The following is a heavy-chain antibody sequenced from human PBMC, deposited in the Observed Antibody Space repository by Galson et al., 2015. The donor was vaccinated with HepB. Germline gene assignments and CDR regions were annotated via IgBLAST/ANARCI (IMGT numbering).Heavy chain of an antibody. CDR1: GFTFSDYY. D-gene: IGHD5-24*01. Sequence: SLRLSCAASGFTFSDYYMSWIRQAPGKGLEWVSYISSSSSYTNYADSVKGRFTISADKSISTAYLQWSSLKASDTAMYYCARLFVEMATFDDYWGQGTLVTVSS. V-gene: IGHV3-11*03. CDR2: ISSSSSYT. J-gene: IGHJ4*02. CDR3: ARLFVEMATFDDY.